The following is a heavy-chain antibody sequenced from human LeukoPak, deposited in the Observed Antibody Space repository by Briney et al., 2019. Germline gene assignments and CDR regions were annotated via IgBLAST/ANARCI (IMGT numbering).Heavy chain of an antibody. CDR3: ARTRGYSGYDSPRFDY. J-gene: IGHJ4*02. D-gene: IGHD5-12*01. CDR2: IYYSGST. CDR1: GFTFSDYY. Sequence: LRLSCAASGFTFSDYYMSWIRQAPGKGLEWIGYIYYSGSTYYNPSLKSRVTISVDTSKNQFSLKLSSVTAADTAVYYCARTRGYSGYDSPRFDYWGQGTLVTVSS. V-gene: IGHV4-31*02.